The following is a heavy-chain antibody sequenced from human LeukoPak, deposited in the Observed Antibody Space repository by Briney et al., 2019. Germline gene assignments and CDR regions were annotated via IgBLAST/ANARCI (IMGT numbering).Heavy chain of an antibody. Sequence: ASVKVSCKASGYTFTSYYMHWVRQAPGQGLEWMGVINPSGGSTVYAQNFQGRVTMTRDTSTSTVYMELSSLRSEDMAVYYCARENMIRGVKHFDYWGQGTLVTVSS. D-gene: IGHD3-10*01. V-gene: IGHV1-46*01. CDR1: GYTFTSYY. J-gene: IGHJ4*02. CDR3: ARENMIRGVKHFDY. CDR2: INPSGGST.